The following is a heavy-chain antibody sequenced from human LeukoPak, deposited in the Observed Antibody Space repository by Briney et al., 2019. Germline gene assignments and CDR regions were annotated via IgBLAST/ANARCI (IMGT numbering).Heavy chain of an antibody. V-gene: IGHV4-34*01. CDR1: GGSFSGYD. Sequence: SETLSLTCAVYGGSFSGYDWSWIRQPPGKGLEWIGEINHSGSTNYSPSLKSRVTISVDTSKNHFSLKVRSVTAADTAVYYCAVNTYYDFWSGYFTWGQGTLVTVSS. J-gene: IGHJ4*02. CDR2: INHSGST. CDR3: AVNTYYDFWSGYFT. D-gene: IGHD3-3*01.